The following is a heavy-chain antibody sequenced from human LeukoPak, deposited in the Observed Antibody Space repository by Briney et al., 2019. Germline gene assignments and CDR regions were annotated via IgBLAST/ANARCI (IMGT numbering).Heavy chain of an antibody. J-gene: IGHJ4*02. CDR1: GGSISSYY. Sequence: PSETLSLTCTVSGGSISSYYWSWIRQPPGKGLEWIGYIYYSGSTNYNPSLKSRVTISVDTSKNQFSPKLSSVTAADTAVYYCARGSIAAFADFDYWGQGTLVTVSS. CDR3: ARGSIAAFADFDY. D-gene: IGHD6-6*01. CDR2: IYYSGST. V-gene: IGHV4-59*01.